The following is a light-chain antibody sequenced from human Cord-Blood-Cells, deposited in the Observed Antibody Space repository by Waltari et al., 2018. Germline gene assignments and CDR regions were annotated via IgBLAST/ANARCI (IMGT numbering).Light chain of an antibody. CDR1: SSDVGGYHH. CDR2: EVS. V-gene: IGLV2-8*01. J-gene: IGLJ1*01. Sequence: QSALAPPPSASGSPGQSVTISCTATSSDVGGYHHSSWSQQHPVKAPKLMIYEVSKRPSGVPDRFSVSKSGNTASLTVSGLQAEDEADYYCSSYAGSNNYVFGTGTKVTVL. CDR3: SSYAGSNNYV.